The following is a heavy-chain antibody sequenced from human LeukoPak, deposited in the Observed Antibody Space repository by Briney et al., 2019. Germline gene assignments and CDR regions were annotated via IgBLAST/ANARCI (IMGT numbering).Heavy chain of an antibody. CDR3: AKHYMGSSYNRGLDS. Sequence: SETLSLTCTVSGGSISSSSYYWGWIRQPPGKGLKWIGSIYCSGYTYYNPSLESRATISVDTSKNQFSLKLSSVTAAVTAIYYCAKHYMGSSYNRGLDSWGQGTLVTVSS. CDR1: GGSISSSSYY. J-gene: IGHJ4*02. D-gene: IGHD3-10*01. V-gene: IGHV4-39*01. CDR2: IYCSGYT.